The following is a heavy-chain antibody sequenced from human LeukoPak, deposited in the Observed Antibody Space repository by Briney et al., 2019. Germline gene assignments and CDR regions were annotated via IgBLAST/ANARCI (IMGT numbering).Heavy chain of an antibody. CDR1: GGSISSYH. V-gene: IGHV4-59*01. J-gene: IGHJ3*02. Sequence: SETLSLTCTVSGGSISSYHWNWIRQPPGKGLQWIGFIYSSGSTNYNPSLKSRVTISLDTSKNQFSLRVSSVTSADTAVYYCARGNSGYDYAFDIWGQGTMVTVSS. CDR2: IYSSGST. D-gene: IGHD5-12*01. CDR3: ARGNSGYDYAFDI.